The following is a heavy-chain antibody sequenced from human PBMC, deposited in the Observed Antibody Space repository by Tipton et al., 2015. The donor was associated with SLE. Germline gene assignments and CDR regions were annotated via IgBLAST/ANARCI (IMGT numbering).Heavy chain of an antibody. CDR3: ATTSRGDWFDP. Sequence: TLSLTCTVSGGSISGHYWSWIRQPPGKGLEWIGYIYDSGSTDYNPSLKSRVTISEDTSKRQFSLELSSVTPADTAVYYCATTSRGDWFDPWGQGTLVTVSS. D-gene: IGHD3-16*01. CDR1: GGSISGHY. V-gene: IGHV4-59*11. J-gene: IGHJ5*02. CDR2: IYDSGST.